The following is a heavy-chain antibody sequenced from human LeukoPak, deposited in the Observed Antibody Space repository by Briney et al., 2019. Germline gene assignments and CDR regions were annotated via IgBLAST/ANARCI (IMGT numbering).Heavy chain of an antibody. CDR3: ARDVKEGIRYFDWGSPFDY. V-gene: IGHV3-74*01. J-gene: IGHJ4*02. CDR1: GFTFSSYW. CDR2: INSDGSTT. Sequence: PGGSLRLSCAASGFTFSSYWMHWVRQTPGKGLVWVSRINSDGSTTSYADSVKGRFTISRDNAKNSLYLQMNSLRAEDTAVYYCARDVKEGIRYFDWGSPFDYWGQGTLVTVSS. D-gene: IGHD3-9*01.